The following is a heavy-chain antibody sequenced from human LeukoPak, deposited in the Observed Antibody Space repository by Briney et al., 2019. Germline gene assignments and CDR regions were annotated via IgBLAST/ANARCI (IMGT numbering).Heavy chain of an antibody. Sequence: HPGGSLRLSCATSRFTFSSYAMSWVRQAPGKGLEWVSGLHADSGMTYYADSVKGRFTISRDNSKNTLYFQMNSLRAEDTAVYYCVKDFLHGPHIEPVGSVGPFDYWGQGTLVTVSS. CDR2: LHADSGMT. CDR3: VKDFLHGPHIEPVGSVGPFDY. J-gene: IGHJ4*02. D-gene: IGHD2-2*01. V-gene: IGHV3-23*01. CDR1: RFTFSSYA.